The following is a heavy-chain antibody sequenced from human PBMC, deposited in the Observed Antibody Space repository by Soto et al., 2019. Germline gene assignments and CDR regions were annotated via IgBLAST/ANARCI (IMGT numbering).Heavy chain of an antibody. V-gene: IGHV1-18*01. Sequence: ASVKVSCEASGYTFTSYGISWVRQAPGQGLEWMGWISAYNGNTNYAQKLQGRVTMTTDTSTSTAYMELRSLRSDDTAVYYCARGLLGTYCSSTSCLYYYYYYYMDVWGKGTTVTVSS. J-gene: IGHJ6*03. CDR2: ISAYNGNT. CDR1: GYTFTSYG. CDR3: ARGLLGTYCSSTSCLYYYYYYYMDV. D-gene: IGHD2-2*01.